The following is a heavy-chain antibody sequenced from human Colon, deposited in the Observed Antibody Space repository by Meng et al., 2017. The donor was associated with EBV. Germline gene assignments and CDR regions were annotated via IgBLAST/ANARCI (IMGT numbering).Heavy chain of an antibody. J-gene: IGHJ4*02. V-gene: IGHV4-4*02. CDR1: GASSGSNNW. CDR3: ARGNAYNAPSFDY. Sequence: QGQLQESGPGLVEPSWTLSLTCAVSGASSGSNNWWSWVRQPPGKGLEWIGEIYHGGNTNYNPSLKSRVTISVDRSNDQFSLSLSSVTAADTAVYYCARGNAYNAPSFDYWGQGTLVTVSS. CDR2: IYHGGNT. D-gene: IGHD5-24*01.